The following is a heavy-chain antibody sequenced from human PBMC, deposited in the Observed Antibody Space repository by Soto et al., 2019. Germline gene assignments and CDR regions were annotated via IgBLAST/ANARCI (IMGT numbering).Heavy chain of an antibody. D-gene: IGHD1-20*01. J-gene: IGHJ5*02. CDR2: ISGSGGST. CDR1: GLSFYGYA. Sequence: QTCRCMRLACAACGLSFYGYAMSWFRQATGKGLEWVSAISGSGGSTYYADSVKGRFTISRDNSKNTLYLQMNSLRAEDTAGYDSAKDPIGVITRRRWFDPWGQGTLVTVSS. CDR3: AKDPIGVITRRRWFDP. V-gene: IGHV3-23*01.